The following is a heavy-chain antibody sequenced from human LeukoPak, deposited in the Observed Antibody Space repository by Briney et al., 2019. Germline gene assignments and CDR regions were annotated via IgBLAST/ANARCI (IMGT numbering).Heavy chain of an antibody. CDR2: ISSSSSYI. J-gene: IGHJ4*02. V-gene: IGHV3-21*01. Sequence: GGSLRLSCAASGFTFSSYAMHWVRQAPGKGLEWVSSISSSSSYIYYADSVKGRFTISRDNAKNSLYLQMNSLRAEDTAVYYCARSQVVPAAIIGMDFDYWGQGTLVTVSS. D-gene: IGHD2-2*02. CDR1: GFTFSSYA. CDR3: ARSQVVPAAIIGMDFDY.